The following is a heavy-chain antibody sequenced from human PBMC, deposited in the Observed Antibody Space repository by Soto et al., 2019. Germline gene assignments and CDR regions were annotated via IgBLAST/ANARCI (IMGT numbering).Heavy chain of an antibody. V-gene: IGHV3-30*09. CDR2: ISYDGTNK. Sequence: GGSLRLSCAASGFTFSSFSLHWVRKAPGKGLEWLALISYDGTNKYNADSVKGRFAISRDNSKNTLYLQLNSLRPEDTAVYYCARTTTVAGTPEFDYWGQGTLVTVSS. D-gene: IGHD6-19*01. CDR3: ARTTTVAGTPEFDY. CDR1: GFTFSSFS. J-gene: IGHJ4*02.